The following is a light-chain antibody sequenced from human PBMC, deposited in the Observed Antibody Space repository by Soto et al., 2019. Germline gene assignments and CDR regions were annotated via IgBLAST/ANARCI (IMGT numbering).Light chain of an antibody. CDR3: SSYAGSNTYVV. Sequence: QSVLTQPPSASGSPGQSVTISCTGTSSDVGGYNYVSWYQQHLGKAPKLMIYEVSKRPSGVPDRFSGSKSGNTASLTVSGLQAEDEADYYCSSYAGSNTYVVFGGGTKLTVL. CDR2: EVS. J-gene: IGLJ2*01. V-gene: IGLV2-8*01. CDR1: SSDVGGYNY.